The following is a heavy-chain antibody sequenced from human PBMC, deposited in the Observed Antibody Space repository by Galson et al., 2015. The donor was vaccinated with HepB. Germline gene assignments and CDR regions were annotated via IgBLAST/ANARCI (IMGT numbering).Heavy chain of an antibody. J-gene: IGHJ6*03. Sequence: SVKVSCKASGYTFTGYYMHWVRQAPGQGLEWMGWINPNSGGTNYAQKFQGRVTMTRDTSISTAYMELSRLRSDDTAVYYCAREYSSSRVSGRKYYYYMDVWGKGTTVTVSS. CDR1: GYTFTGYY. CDR2: INPNSGGT. D-gene: IGHD6-13*01. CDR3: AREYSSSRVSGRKYYYYMDV. V-gene: IGHV1-2*02.